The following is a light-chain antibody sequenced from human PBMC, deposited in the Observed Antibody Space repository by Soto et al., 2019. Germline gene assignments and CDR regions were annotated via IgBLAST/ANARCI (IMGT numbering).Light chain of an antibody. J-gene: IGLJ3*02. Sequence: QLVLTQPPSESGTPGQRVTISCSGSSSNIGSNTVNWYQQLPGTAPKLLIYSNNQRPSGVPDRFSGSKSGTSASLAISGLQSEDEADYYCAAWDDSLNGWVFGGGTKVTVL. CDR3: AAWDDSLNGWV. CDR2: SNN. V-gene: IGLV1-44*01. CDR1: SSNIGSNT.